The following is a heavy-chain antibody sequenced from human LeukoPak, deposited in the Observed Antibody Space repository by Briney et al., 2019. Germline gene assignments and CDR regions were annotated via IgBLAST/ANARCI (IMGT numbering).Heavy chain of an antibody. CDR1: GYTFPRYD. D-gene: IGHD4-23*01. CDR3: ARDSVVTLFDY. J-gene: IGHJ4*02. V-gene: IGHV1-69*05. CDR2: IIPIFGTA. Sequence: AASVKVSCMASGYTFPRYDINWVRQAPGQGLGWMGRIIPIFGTANYAQKFQGRVTITTDESTSTAYMELSSLRSEDTAVYYCARDSVVTLFDYWGQGTLVTVSS.